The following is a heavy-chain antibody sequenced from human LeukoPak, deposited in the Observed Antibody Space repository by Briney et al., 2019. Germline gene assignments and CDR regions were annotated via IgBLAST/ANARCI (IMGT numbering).Heavy chain of an antibody. CDR3: ARVGHLGGSGTIDY. J-gene: IGHJ4*02. CDR1: GYTFTSYD. D-gene: IGHD3-10*01. V-gene: IGHV1-8*03. CDR2: MNPNSGNT. Sequence: ASVKVSCKASGYTFTSYDINWVRQATGQGLEWMGWMNPNSGNTGYAQKFQGRVTITRNTSISTAYMELSSLRSGDTAVYYCARVGHLGGSGTIDYWGQGTLVTVSS.